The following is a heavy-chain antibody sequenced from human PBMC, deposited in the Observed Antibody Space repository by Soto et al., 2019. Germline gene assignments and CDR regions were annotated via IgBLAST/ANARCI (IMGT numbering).Heavy chain of an antibody. Sequence: PSETLSLTCAVYGGSFSGYYWSWIRQPPGKGLEWIGEINHSGSTNYNPSLKSRVTISVDTSKNQFSLKLSSVTAADTAVYYCARVEAGRYYYGSGRYYYYGMDVWGQGTTVTVSS. D-gene: IGHD3-10*01. J-gene: IGHJ6*02. CDR3: ARVEAGRYYYGSGRYYYYGMDV. CDR1: GGSFSGYY. V-gene: IGHV4-34*01. CDR2: INHSGST.